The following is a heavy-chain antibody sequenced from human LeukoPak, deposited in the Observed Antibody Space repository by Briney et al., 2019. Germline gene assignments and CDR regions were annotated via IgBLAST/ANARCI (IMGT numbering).Heavy chain of an antibody. CDR2: IHRDGGST. Sequence: GGSLRLSCAASAFTFSSYWLHWVRQVPGKALVWVSRIHRDGGSTGYADSVKGRFTIFRDNGKNTLYLQMNSLKAEDTAVYYCAREGRSSLDSWGQGTLVTVSS. J-gene: IGHJ4*02. CDR1: AFTFSSYW. D-gene: IGHD6-13*01. CDR3: AREGRSSLDS. V-gene: IGHV3-74*01.